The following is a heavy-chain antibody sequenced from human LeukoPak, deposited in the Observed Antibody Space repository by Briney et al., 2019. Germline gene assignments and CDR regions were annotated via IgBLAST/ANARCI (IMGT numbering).Heavy chain of an antibody. J-gene: IGHJ4*02. CDR1: GYSISSGYY. CDR3: ASGADITAAVDY. D-gene: IGHD6-13*01. CDR2: IYHSGST. V-gene: IGHV4-38-2*02. Sequence: SETLSLTCTVSGYSISSGYYWGWIRQPPGKELEWIGSIYHSGSTYYNPSLKSRVTISVDTSKNQFSLKLSSVTAADTAVYYCASGADITAAVDYWGQGTLVTVSS.